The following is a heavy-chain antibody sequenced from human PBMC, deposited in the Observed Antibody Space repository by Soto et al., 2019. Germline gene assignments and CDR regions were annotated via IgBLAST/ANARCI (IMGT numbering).Heavy chain of an antibody. CDR2: TDYSGST. V-gene: IGHV4-61*01. CDR3: ARADRQYCSVSTCYIFDY. D-gene: IGHD2-2*02. J-gene: IGHJ4*02. Sequence: PSETLSLTCIVSGASVSSNSYYWTWIRQPPGKGLEWIGYTDYSGSTKYNPSLKSRVTISVDTSKNQFSLRVSSVTAADTATYYCARADRQYCSVSTCYIFDYWGQGTQVTVSS. CDR1: GASVSSNSYY.